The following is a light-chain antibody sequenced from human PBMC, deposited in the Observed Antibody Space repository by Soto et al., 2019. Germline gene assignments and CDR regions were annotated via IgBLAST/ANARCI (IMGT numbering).Light chain of an antibody. J-gene: IGKJ1*01. CDR1: QSISSN. V-gene: IGKV3-15*01. Sequence: EIVMTQSPATLSVSPGARATLSCRASQSISSNLAWYQQKPGQAPRLLIYGASTRATGIPARFSGSGSGTEFTLTISSVQSEDFAVYYCQHYNKWPPWTFGQGTKVEIK. CDR2: GAS. CDR3: QHYNKWPPWT.